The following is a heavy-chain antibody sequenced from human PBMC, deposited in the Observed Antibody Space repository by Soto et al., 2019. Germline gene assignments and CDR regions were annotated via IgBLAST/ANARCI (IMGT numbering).Heavy chain of an antibody. V-gene: IGHV3-7*03. Sequence: EVQLVESGGGLVQPGGSLRLSCAASGFTFSSYWMSWVRQAPGKGLEWVANIKQDGSEKYYVDSMKGRFTISRDNAKNSLYLQMHSLRAEDTAVYYCARRYYDFWSGYYTHFDYWGQGTLVTVSS. CDR1: GFTFSSYW. D-gene: IGHD3-3*01. CDR3: ARRYYDFWSGYYTHFDY. CDR2: IKQDGSEK. J-gene: IGHJ4*02.